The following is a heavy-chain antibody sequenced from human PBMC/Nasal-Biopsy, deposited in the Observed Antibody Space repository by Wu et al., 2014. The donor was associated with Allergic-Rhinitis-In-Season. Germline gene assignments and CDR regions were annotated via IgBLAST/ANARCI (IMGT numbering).Heavy chain of an antibody. CDR2: ASDSGST. CDR3: ARLALADIGRFGEFDP. J-gene: IGHJ5*02. V-gene: IGHV4-59*01. D-gene: IGHD6-19*01. CDR1: GGSFGGYY. Sequence: TLSLTCVVNGGSFGGYYWSWIRQPPGKGLEWIGHASDSGSTDYNASLKSRVTISVDTSKNQFSLSLGSVTAADTAVYYCARLALADIGRFGEFDPWGQGTLVTVSS.